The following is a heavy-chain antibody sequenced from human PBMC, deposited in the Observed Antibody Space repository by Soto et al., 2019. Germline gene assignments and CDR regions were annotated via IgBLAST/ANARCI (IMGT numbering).Heavy chain of an antibody. D-gene: IGHD6-13*01. J-gene: IGHJ6*02. Sequence: GGSLRLSCAASGFTVSSTYMTWVRQAPGKGLEWVSIIYGGLTTSYADSVKGRFAISRDNSKNTVFLQMNGLRAEDTAVYYCARDRIEAAGTPRFNYYYGMDVWGQGTTVTVSS. CDR2: IYGGLTT. CDR3: ARDRIEAAGTPRFNYYYGMDV. V-gene: IGHV3-53*01. CDR1: GFTVSSTY.